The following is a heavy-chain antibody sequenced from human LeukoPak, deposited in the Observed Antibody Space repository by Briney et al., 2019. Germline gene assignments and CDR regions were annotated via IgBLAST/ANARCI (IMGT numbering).Heavy chain of an antibody. D-gene: IGHD4-23*01. CDR3: ARGDSSGNPDY. J-gene: IGHJ4*02. CDR1: GFTFSRCI. CDR2: INTSGDNT. Sequence: PGGSLRLSCAASGFTFSRCIMNWVRQAPGKGLEWVSSINTSGDNTYYADSVKGRFTISRDNGKNSLYLQMSSLRADDTAVYYCARGDSSGNPDYWGQGTLVTVSS. V-gene: IGHV3-21*01.